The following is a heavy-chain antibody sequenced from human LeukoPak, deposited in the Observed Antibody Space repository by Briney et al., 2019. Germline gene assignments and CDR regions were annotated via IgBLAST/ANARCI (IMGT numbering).Heavy chain of an antibody. V-gene: IGHV4-39*01. J-gene: IGHJ6*03. Sequence: SETLSLTCTVSGGSISSSSYYWGWIRQPPGKGLEWIGSIYYSGSTYYNPSLKSRVTISVDTSKNQFSLKLSSVTAADTAVYYCARVPYYDFWGGYYTSNTYYYYYMDVWGKGTTVTVSS. D-gene: IGHD3-3*01. CDR1: GGSISSSSYY. CDR2: IYYSGST. CDR3: ARVPYYDFWGGYYTSNTYYYYYMDV.